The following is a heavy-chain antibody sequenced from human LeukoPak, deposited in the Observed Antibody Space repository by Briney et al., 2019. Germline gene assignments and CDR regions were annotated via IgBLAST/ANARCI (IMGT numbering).Heavy chain of an antibody. CDR1: GYTFTGYY. D-gene: IGHD1-26*01. J-gene: IGHJ5*02. V-gene: IGHV1-2*02. Sequence: GASVKVSCKASGYTFTGYYMHWVRQAPRQGLEWMGWINPNSGGTNYAQKFQGRVTMIRDTSISTAYMELRSLRSDDTAVYYCARVFEWSDHSGSQNWFDPWGQGTLVTVSS. CDR2: INPNSGGT. CDR3: ARVFEWSDHSGSQNWFDP.